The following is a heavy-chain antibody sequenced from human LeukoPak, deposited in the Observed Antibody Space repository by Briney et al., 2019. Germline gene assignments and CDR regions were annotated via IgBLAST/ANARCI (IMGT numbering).Heavy chain of an antibody. CDR1: GFTFDDYA. Sequence: PGGSLRLSCAASGFTFDDYAMHWVRQAPGKGLEWVSAISGSGGSTYYADSVKGRFTISRDNSKNTLYLQMNSLRAEDTAVYYCAKASRFLEWLLYDYYMDVWGKGTTVTVSS. CDR3: AKASRFLEWLLYDYYMDV. V-gene: IGHV3-23*01. D-gene: IGHD3-3*01. CDR2: ISGSGGST. J-gene: IGHJ6*03.